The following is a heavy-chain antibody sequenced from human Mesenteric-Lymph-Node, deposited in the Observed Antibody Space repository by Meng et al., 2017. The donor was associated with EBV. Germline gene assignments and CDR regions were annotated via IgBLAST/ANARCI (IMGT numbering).Heavy chain of an antibody. J-gene: IGHJ4*02. V-gene: IGHV2-5*02. D-gene: IGHD1-26*01. CDR3: AYRRVTSGSYPLDY. Sequence: QITLKESGPTLVKPTQTLTLTCPFSGFSLTTTGLGVAWIRQPPGKALECLALIYWDDDKRYSPSLKSRLSITKDTSKNQVVLTMTNMDPVDTATYYCAYRRVTSGSYPLDYWGQGALVTVSS. CDR2: IYWDDDK. CDR1: GFSLTTTGLG.